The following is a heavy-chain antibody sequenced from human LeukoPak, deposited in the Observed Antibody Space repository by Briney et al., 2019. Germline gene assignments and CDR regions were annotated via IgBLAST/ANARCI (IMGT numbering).Heavy chain of an antibody. D-gene: IGHD1-26*01. CDR3: ARAGSYYAFDI. J-gene: IGHJ3*02. V-gene: IGHV4-34*01. CDR1: GGSFSGYY. Sequence: SETLSLTCAVYGGSFSGYYWSWIRQPPGKGLEWIGEINHSGSTNYNPSLKSRVTMSVDTSKNQFSLKLSSVTAADTAVYYCARAGSYYAFDIWGQGTMVTVSS. CDR2: INHSGST.